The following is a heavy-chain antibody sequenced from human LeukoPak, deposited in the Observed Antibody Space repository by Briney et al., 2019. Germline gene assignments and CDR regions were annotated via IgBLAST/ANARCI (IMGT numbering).Heavy chain of an antibody. Sequence: GSLRLSCAASGFTLSSYSMNWVRQAPGKGLEWVSSISSSSSYIHYTDSVKGRFTISRDNTKKSLYLQMNSLRAEDTAIYYCAKDLNWGGGYWGQGTLVTVSS. CDR2: ISSSSSYI. D-gene: IGHD7-27*01. CDR1: GFTLSSYS. CDR3: AKDLNWGGGY. J-gene: IGHJ4*02. V-gene: IGHV3-21*04.